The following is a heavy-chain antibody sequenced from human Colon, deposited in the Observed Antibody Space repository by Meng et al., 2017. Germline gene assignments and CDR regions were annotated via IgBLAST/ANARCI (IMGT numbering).Heavy chain of an antibody. D-gene: IGHD2-15*01. V-gene: IGHV4-4*07. CDR2: IYSSGRT. CDR1: GGSMSGYY. J-gene: IGHJ5*02. Sequence: VEVPESGPGLVMASETLSLTCTVSGGSMSGYYWNWIRQPAGKGLEWIGHIYSSGRTNYNPSLKSRVTISVDSSKNQFSLNLTSVTAADTAVYFCARVQRFCTGGICSNWFDPWGQGTLVTVSS. CDR3: ARVQRFCTGGICSNWFDP.